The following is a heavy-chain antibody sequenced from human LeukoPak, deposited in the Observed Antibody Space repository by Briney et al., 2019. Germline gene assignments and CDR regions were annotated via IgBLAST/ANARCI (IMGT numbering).Heavy chain of an antibody. J-gene: IGHJ4*02. D-gene: IGHD3-10*01. CDR3: ARDLTMVRGSLDY. CDR2: TYYRSKWYN. CDR1: GDSVSSNSAA. V-gene: IGHV6-1*01. Sequence: SQTLSLTCAISGDSVSSNSAAWNWLRQSPSRGLEWLGRTYYRSKWYNDYAVSVKSRITINPDTSKNQFSLQLNSVTPEDTAVYYCARDLTMVRGSLDYWGQGTLVTVSS.